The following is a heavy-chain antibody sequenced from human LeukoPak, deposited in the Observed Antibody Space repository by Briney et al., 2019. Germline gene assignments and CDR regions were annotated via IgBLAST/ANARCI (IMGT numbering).Heavy chain of an antibody. V-gene: IGHV4-59*01. CDR2: IYYSGST. J-gene: IGHJ5*02. CDR1: GGSISSYY. D-gene: IGHD1-26*01. CDR3: ARASGSYRAARPRKAFDP. Sequence: PSETLSLTCTVSGGSISSYYWSWIRQPPGKGLEWIGYIYYSGSTNYNPSLKSRVTISVDTSKNQFSLKLSSVTAEDTAVYYCARASGSYRAARPRKAFDPWGQGTLVTVSS.